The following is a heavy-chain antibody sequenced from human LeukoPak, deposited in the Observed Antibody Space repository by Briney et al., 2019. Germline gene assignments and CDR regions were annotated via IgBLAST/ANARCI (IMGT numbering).Heavy chain of an antibody. CDR3: ARDLYGGNAPD. V-gene: IGHV4-59*01. J-gene: IGHJ4*02. CDR1: GGSISSYY. D-gene: IGHD4-23*01. Sequence: SETLSLTCTVSGGSISSYYWSWIRQPPGKGLEWIGYIYYSGSTNYNPSLESRVTISVDTSKNQFSLKLSSVTAADTAVYYCARDLYGGNAPDWGQGTLVTVSS. CDR2: IYYSGST.